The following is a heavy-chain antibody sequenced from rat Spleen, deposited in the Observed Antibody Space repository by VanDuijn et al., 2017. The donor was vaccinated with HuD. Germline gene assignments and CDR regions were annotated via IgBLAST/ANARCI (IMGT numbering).Heavy chain of an antibody. D-gene: IGHD4-3*01. V-gene: IGHV5-25*01. CDR2: ISPSGVT. J-gene: IGHJ2*01. Sequence: EVQLVESGGGLVQPGRSLKLSCEASGFTFRNFDMAWVRQAPTKGLEWVASISPSGVTYYRDSVKGRFTVSRENAKSTLYFLIDSLRSEDTATYYCVRQDTSGYSNWFTYWGQGVMVTVSS. CDR3: VRQDTSGYSNWFTY. CDR1: GFTFRNFD.